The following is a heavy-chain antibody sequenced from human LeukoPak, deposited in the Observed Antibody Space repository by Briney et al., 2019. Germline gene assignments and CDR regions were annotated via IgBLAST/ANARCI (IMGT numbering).Heavy chain of an antibody. V-gene: IGHV4-39*01. Sequence: SSETLSLTCAVYGGSFSGYYWGWIRQPPGKGLEWIGSIYYSGSTYHNPSLKSRVTISVDTSKNQFSLKLSSVTAADTAVYYCARHYDFWSGPFFDPWGQGTLVTVSS. CDR1: GGSFSGYY. CDR2: IYYSGST. J-gene: IGHJ5*02. CDR3: ARHYDFWSGPFFDP. D-gene: IGHD3-3*01.